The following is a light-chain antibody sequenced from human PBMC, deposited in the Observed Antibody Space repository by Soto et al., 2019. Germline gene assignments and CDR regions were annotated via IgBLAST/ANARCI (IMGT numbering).Light chain of an antibody. CDR2: GAS. CDR3: QQYHNWPPYT. J-gene: IGKJ2*01. V-gene: IGKV3-15*01. CDR1: QSVSSN. Sequence: EIVLTQSPGTLSLSPGERATLSCRASQSVSSNLAWYQQKPGQAPRLLIYGASTRATGIPARFSGSGSGTEFSLTINSLQSEDFAVYYCQQYHNWPPYTFGQGTLLEIK.